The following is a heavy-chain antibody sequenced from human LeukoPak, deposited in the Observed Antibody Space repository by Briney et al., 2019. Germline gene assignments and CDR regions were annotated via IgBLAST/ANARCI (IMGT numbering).Heavy chain of an antibody. CDR2: ISGSGSTT. CDR3: AKGRHYCGSGSYLDS. J-gene: IGHJ4*02. CDR1: GFTFSSHA. V-gene: IGHV3-23*01. D-gene: IGHD3-10*01. Sequence: TGGSLRLSCAASGFTFSSHAMSWVRQAPGRWLEWVSAISGSGSTTYYADSVKGRFTISRDKSKNTLYLQMNSLRAEDTAIYYCAKGRHYCGSGSYLDSWGQGTLVTVSS.